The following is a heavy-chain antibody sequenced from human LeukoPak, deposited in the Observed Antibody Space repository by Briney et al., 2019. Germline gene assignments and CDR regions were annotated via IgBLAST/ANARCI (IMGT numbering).Heavy chain of an antibody. CDR1: GGSFSGYY. J-gene: IGHJ3*01. V-gene: IGHV4-34*01. CDR2: IYYSGST. Sequence: PSETLSLTCAVYGGSFSGYYWSWLRQPPGKGLEWIGYIYYSGSTYYNPSLKSRVTISVDTSKNQFSLKLSSVTAADTAVYYCARDPYLEGTPWGQGTMVTVSS. D-gene: IGHD1-1*01. CDR3: ARDPYLEGTP.